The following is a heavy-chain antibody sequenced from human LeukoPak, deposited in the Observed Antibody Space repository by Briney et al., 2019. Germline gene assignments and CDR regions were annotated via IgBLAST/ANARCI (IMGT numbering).Heavy chain of an antibody. V-gene: IGHV5-51*01. CDR1: GYSFTSYW. D-gene: IGHD3-9*01. J-gene: IGHJ6*03. CDR2: IYPGDSDT. Sequence: PGESLKISCKGSGYSFTSYWIGWVRPIPGKGMEWMGIIYPGDSDTRYSPSFQGQVTISADKSISTAYLQWSSLKASDTAMYYCARRWEYYDILAGHVDNYMDVWGKGTTVTVSS. CDR3: ARRWEYYDILAGHVDNYMDV.